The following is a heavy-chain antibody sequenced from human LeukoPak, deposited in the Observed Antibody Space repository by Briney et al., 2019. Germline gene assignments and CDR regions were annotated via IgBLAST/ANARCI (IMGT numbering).Heavy chain of an antibody. Sequence: GGSLRLSCAASGFTFSNYRMNWVRQAPGKGLEWVSSISSSSIYIYYADSLKGRFTISRDNAKNSLYLQMNSLRAGDTAVYYCARGRDGYNLVDAFDIWGQGIMVIVSS. CDR1: GFTFSNYR. CDR3: ARGRDGYNLVDAFDI. CDR2: ISSSSIYI. J-gene: IGHJ3*02. V-gene: IGHV3-21*01. D-gene: IGHD5-24*01.